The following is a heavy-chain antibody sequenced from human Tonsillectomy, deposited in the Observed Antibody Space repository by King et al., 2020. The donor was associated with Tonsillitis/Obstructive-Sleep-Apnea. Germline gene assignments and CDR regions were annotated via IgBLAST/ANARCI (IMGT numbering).Heavy chain of an antibody. Sequence: VQLVESGGGLVKPGGSLRLSCAASGFTFSDYYMSWIRQAPGKGLEWVSYISSSSSYTNYADSVKGRFTISRDNAKNSLYLQMNSLRAEDTAVYYCARDPAGGLVVEAGLYFDLWGRGTLGTVSS. CDR2: ISSSSSYT. V-gene: IGHV3-11*06. J-gene: IGHJ2*01. D-gene: IGHD3-10*01. CDR1: GFTFSDYY. CDR3: ARDPAGGLVVEAGLYFDL.